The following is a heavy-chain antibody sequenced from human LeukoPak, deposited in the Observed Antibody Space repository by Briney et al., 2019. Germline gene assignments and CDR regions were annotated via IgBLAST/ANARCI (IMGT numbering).Heavy chain of an antibody. Sequence: PSETLSLTCAVSGYSISSGYYWGWIRQPPGKGLEWIGSIYHSGSTCYNPSLKSRVTISVDTSKNQFSLKLSSVTAADTAVYYCARHLGYCSSTSCHSAFDIWGQGTMVTVSS. J-gene: IGHJ3*02. D-gene: IGHD2-2*01. V-gene: IGHV4-38-2*01. CDR1: GYSISSGYY. CDR2: IYHSGST. CDR3: ARHLGYCSSTSCHSAFDI.